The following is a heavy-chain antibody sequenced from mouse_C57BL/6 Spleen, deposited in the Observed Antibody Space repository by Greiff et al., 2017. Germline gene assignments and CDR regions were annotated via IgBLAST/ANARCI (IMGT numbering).Heavy chain of an antibody. CDR1: GYTFTSYW. V-gene: IGHV1-64*01. Sequence: QVQLQQPGAELVKPGASVKLSCKASGYTFTSYWMHWVKQRPGQGLEWIGMIHPNSGSTNYNEKFKSKATLTVDKSSSTAYMQLSSLTSEDSAVYYCARFYYGPYFDYWGQGTTLTVSS. J-gene: IGHJ2*01. CDR3: ARFYYGPYFDY. D-gene: IGHD1-1*01. CDR2: IHPNSGST.